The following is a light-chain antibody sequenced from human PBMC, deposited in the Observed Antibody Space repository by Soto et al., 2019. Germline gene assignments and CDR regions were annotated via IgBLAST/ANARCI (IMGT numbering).Light chain of an antibody. J-gene: IGKJ1*01. CDR3: QQYGSSPWT. CDR2: GAS. Sequence: EIVLTQSPGTLSLSPGERATLSCRASQTVSNSYIAWYQQKPGQAPRLLIYGASSRATGIPARFSGSGSGTDFTLTISSLEPEDFAVYYFQQYGSSPWTFGQGTKVEIK. V-gene: IGKV3-20*01. CDR1: QTVSNSY.